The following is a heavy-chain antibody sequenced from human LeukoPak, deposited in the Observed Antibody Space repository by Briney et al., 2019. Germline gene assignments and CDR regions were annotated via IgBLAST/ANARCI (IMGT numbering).Heavy chain of an antibody. CDR2: IKKDGIEK. CDR1: GFTFSSYS. V-gene: IGHV3-7*01. CDR3: ARGAYNYGTYYFDY. Sequence: GGSLRLSCAASGFTFSSYSMNWVRQAPGTGLEWVANIKKDGIEKYYVDSVKGRFTISRDNAKNSLFLQMNSLRADDTAVYYCARGAYNYGTYYFDYWGQGTLVTVSS. J-gene: IGHJ4*02. D-gene: IGHD5-24*01.